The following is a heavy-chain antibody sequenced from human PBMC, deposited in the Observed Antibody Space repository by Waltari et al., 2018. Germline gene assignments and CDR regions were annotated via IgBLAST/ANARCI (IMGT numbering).Heavy chain of an antibody. Sequence: QVQESGPGLVKPSEPLSLTCTVSGGSISRSSDYWGWIRQPPGKGLEWIANIYYSGSTYYNPSLKSRVTISVDTSKNRFSLKLNSVTAADTAVYYCVVSRDAVGRFDLWGRGTLVTVSS. D-gene: IGHD2-2*01. J-gene: IGHJ2*01. CDR2: IYYSGST. CDR1: GGSISRSSDY. V-gene: IGHV4-39*01. CDR3: VVSRDAVGRFDL.